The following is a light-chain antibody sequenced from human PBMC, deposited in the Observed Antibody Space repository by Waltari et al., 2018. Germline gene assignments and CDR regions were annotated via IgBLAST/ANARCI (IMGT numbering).Light chain of an antibody. CDR3: QSYDSSLSGVI. J-gene: IGLJ2*01. CDR1: SSNIGAGYD. Sequence: QSVLTQPPSVSGAPGQRITISCTGTSSNIGAGYDVHWYLQLPGTAPKLLLLGNTSPPSGVPDRFSASKSDTSASLAITGLQAEDEADYDCQSYDSSLSGVIFGGGTKLTVL. V-gene: IGLV1-40*01. CDR2: GNT.